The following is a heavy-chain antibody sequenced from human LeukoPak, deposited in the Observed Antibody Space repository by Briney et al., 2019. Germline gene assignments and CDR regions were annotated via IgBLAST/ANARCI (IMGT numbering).Heavy chain of an antibody. V-gene: IGHV3-23*01. CDR3: AKGPRPDITVAHTVEN. J-gene: IGHJ4*02. D-gene: IGHD6-19*01. Sequence: GGAPMLSLAGPGFTFCKHSLSGGRQAPERGLEGVSTLSSRGDSTYDADSVKGRFTISRDNSKNSLYLQMNNVRVEDTAVYYCAKGPRPDITVAHTVENWGQGTLVTVSS. CDR2: LSSRGDST. CDR1: GFTFCKHS.